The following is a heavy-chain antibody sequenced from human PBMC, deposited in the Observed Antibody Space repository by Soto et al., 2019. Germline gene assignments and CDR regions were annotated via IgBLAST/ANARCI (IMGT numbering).Heavy chain of an antibody. J-gene: IGHJ3*02. CDR2: ISSSSSYI. CDR3: ARESRLVGALDI. D-gene: IGHD3-9*01. V-gene: IGHV3-21*01. CDR1: GFTFSSYS. Sequence: PGGSLRLSCAASGFTFSSYSMNWVRQAPGKGLEWVSSISSSSSYIYYADSVKGRFTISRDNAKNSLYLQMNSLRAEDTAVYYCARESRLVGALDIWGQGTMVTVSS.